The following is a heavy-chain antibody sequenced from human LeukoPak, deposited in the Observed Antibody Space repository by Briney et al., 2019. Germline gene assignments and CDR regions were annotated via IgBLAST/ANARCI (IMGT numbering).Heavy chain of an antibody. CDR1: GGTFSSNA. J-gene: IGHJ4*02. D-gene: IGHD1-14*01. Sequence: GASVKVSCKASGGTFSSNAISWVRQAPGQGLEWMGGIIPIFGTANYAQKFQGRVTITTDESTSTAYMELSSLRSEDTAVYYCARNTGLYYFDYWGQGTLVTVSS. CDR2: IIPIFGTA. CDR3: ARNTGLYYFDY. V-gene: IGHV1-69*05.